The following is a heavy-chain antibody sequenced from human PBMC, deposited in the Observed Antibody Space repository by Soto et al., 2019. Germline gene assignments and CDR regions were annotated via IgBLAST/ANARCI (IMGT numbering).Heavy chain of an antibody. J-gene: IGHJ5*02. D-gene: IGHD2-15*01. CDR2: INAGNGNT. CDR3: ARVPRGCSGGSCYPINWFGP. V-gene: IGHV1-3*01. CDR1: GYTFTSYA. Sequence: ASVKVSCKASGYTFTSYAMHWVRQAPGQRLEWMGWINAGNGNTKYSQKFQGRVTITRDTSASTAYMELSSLRSEDTAVYYCARVPRGCSGGSCYPINWFGPWGQGTLVTVS.